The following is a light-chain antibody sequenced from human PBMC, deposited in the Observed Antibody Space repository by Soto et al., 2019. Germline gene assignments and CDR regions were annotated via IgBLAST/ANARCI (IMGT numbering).Light chain of an antibody. CDR3: QQRSNWLFT. CDR1: QSVSNNY. J-gene: IGKJ3*01. V-gene: IGKV3-11*01. Sequence: EIVLTPSPGTLSLSPGERATLSCRASQSVSNNYLAWYQQKPGQAPRLLIYGASNRATGIPARFSGSGSGTDFTLTISSLEPEDFAVYYCQQRSNWLFTFGPGTKVDIK. CDR2: GAS.